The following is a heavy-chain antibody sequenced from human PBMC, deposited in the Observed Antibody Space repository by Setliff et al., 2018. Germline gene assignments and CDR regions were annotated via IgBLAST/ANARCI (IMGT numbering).Heavy chain of an antibody. D-gene: IGHD6-25*01. CDR3: ARSIAAAATKF. CDR2: IFSKGST. CDR1: GGPINTGNYY. J-gene: IGHJ4*02. V-gene: IGHV4-61*09. Sequence: TLSLPCTVSGGPINTGNYYWSWFRQPAGKGLEWIGQIFSKGSTNTNPSLMSRVTISMDTSKNQFSLRLTSMTAADTGVYYCARSIAAAATKFWGQGTAVTVSS.